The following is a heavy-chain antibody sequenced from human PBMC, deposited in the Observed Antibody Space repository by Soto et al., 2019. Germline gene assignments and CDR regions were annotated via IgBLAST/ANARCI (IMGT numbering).Heavy chain of an antibody. CDR1: GYTFTNYG. D-gene: IGHD6-6*01. CDR2: VSAYNGER. V-gene: IGHV1-18*01. J-gene: IGHJ4*01. CDR3: SRGTSIPASGDY. Sequence: ASVKVSCKASGYTFTNYGINWVRQAPGQGLEWLGWVSAYNGERRYAQRVQARVIMTTDASTTTAYMELRSLRSDDTAVYYCSRGTSIPASGDYWGQGTLVTVSS.